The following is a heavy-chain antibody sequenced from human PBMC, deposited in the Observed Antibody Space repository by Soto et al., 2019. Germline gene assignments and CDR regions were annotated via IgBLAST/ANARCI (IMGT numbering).Heavy chain of an antibody. CDR2: INPSGGST. Sequence: ASVKVSCKASGYTFTSYYMHWVRQAPGQGLEWMGIINPSGGSTGYARKFQGRVTMTRDTSTSTVYMELSSLRSEDTAVYYCAREDSAYSSSWDWFDPWGQGTLVTVSS. J-gene: IGHJ5*02. D-gene: IGHD6-13*01. CDR1: GYTFTSYY. V-gene: IGHV1-46*01. CDR3: AREDSAYSSSWDWFDP.